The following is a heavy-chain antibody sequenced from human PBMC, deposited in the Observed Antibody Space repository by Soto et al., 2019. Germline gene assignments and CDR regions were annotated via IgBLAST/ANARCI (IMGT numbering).Heavy chain of an antibody. CDR2: TYYRSKWYN. D-gene: IGHD1-26*01. V-gene: IGHV6-1*01. J-gene: IGHJ5*02. CDR3: ARDPTYIVGATRPRGVWFDP. CDR1: RDSVSSNSAA. Sequence: SQTLSLTCAISRDSVSSNSAAWNWIRQSPSRGLEWLGRTYYRSKWYNDYAVSVKSRVTINPDTSKNQFSLQLNSVTPEDTAVYYCARDPTYIVGATRPRGVWFDPWGQGTLVTVS.